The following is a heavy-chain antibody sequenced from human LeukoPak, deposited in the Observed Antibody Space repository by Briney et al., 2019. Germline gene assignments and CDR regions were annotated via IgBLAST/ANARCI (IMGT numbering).Heavy chain of an antibody. Sequence: GGSLRLSCAASGFTFSDYYMSWIRQAPGKGLEWVSYIIRSGSTIYYADSVKGRFTISRDNAKNSMYLQMNSLRAEDPAVYYCARGLLGATNASDIWGQGTMVTVSS. D-gene: IGHD1-26*01. CDR3: ARGLLGATNASDI. CDR1: GFTFSDYY. J-gene: IGHJ3*02. CDR2: IIRSGSTI. V-gene: IGHV3-11*01.